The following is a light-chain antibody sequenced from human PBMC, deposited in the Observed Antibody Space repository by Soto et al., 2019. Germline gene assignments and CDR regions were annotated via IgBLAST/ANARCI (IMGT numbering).Light chain of an antibody. Sequence: QAVVTQPPSASATPGQRVTISCSGSSSNIGSDFVFWYQQLPGTAPKLLIYRNNQRPSGVPDRFSGPKSGTSASLAISGLRSEDEADYYCAAWDHSLSGWMIGGGTKVTVL. CDR3: AAWDHSLSGWM. J-gene: IGLJ3*02. CDR1: SSNIGSDF. CDR2: RNN. V-gene: IGLV1-47*01.